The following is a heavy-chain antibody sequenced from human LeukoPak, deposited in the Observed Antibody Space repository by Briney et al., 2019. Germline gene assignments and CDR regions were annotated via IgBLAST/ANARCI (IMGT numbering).Heavy chain of an antibody. CDR2: IDPNIGTT. CDR1: GYTFTGFY. D-gene: IGHD3-22*01. J-gene: IGHJ4*02. V-gene: IGHV1-2*02. Sequence: ASVKVSCKASGYTFTGFYMQWVRQAPGQGLEWMGWIDPNIGTTKYSQKFQGRVTMTRDTSISEVYMELSRLRSDDTAVYYCARLLEHYYFDASGYYEDDYWGQGTPIIVSS. CDR3: ARLLEHYYFDASGYYEDDY.